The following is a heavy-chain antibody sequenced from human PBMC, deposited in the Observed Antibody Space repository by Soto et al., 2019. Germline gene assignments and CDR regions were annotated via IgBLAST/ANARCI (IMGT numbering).Heavy chain of an antibody. Sequence: PSETLSLTCTVSGDSISNDYWTWIRQPPGKGLEWIGYIYSDGTTKYNPSLKSRVTISVDTSKNQFSLNLNSVTAADTAVYYCARGYCIGINCYNWFDLWGQGTLVTVSS. CDR3: ARGYCIGINCYNWFDL. V-gene: IGHV4-59*01. D-gene: IGHD2-15*01. CDR1: GDSISNDY. CDR2: IYSDGTT. J-gene: IGHJ5*02.